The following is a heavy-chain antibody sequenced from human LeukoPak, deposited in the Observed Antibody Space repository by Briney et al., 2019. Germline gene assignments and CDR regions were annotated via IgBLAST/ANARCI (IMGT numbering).Heavy chain of an antibody. Sequence: GTSVKVSCKASGFTFTNSAVQWVRQARGRHLEWIGWIVVGNGDTDYAQGFQGKVTFTRDMSTSTAYMEVSSLTSEDTAVYYCAADDQQLILWGQGTLVTVSS. D-gene: IGHD2-2*01. CDR1: GFTFTNSA. J-gene: IGHJ4*02. V-gene: IGHV1-58*01. CDR2: IVVGNGDT. CDR3: AADDQQLIL.